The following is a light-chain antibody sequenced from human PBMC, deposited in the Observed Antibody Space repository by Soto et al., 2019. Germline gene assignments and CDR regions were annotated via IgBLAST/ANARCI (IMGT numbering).Light chain of an antibody. CDR1: QSVTVTS. V-gene: IGKV3-20*01. J-gene: IGKJ3*01. CDR2: AAS. CDR3: QQYGXSPLT. Sequence: EILLTQSPSTLSLSPGAGVTLSSRASQSVTVTSLAWYQQNPGQAPSLLIYAASTRAAAVPDRFTGSGSGTDFALTISRLEPEDFGVYYXQQYGXSPLTSXPGTKVDI.